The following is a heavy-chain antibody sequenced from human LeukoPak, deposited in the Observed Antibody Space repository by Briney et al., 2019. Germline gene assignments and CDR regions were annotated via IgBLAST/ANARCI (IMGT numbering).Heavy chain of an antibody. D-gene: IGHD5-12*01. CDR3: EQRRKQWIDQGENWLDP. Sequence: SGPTLVKPRPTLALTFTFYAFSLVTSGVGVGWIRQPPGKALEWLALIYWNDDKRYSPSLKSRLTITKDTSKNQVLLTMTNMDPVNTATYYSEQRRKQWIDQGENWLDPWGQGTLVTVSS. CDR1: AFSLVTSGVG. J-gene: IGHJ5*02. CDR2: IYWNDDK. V-gene: IGHV2-5*01.